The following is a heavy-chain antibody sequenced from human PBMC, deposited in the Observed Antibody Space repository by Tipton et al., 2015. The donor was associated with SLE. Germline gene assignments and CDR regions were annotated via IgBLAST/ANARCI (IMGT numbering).Heavy chain of an antibody. V-gene: IGHV3-21*04. CDR1: GFTFSSYS. D-gene: IGHD2-15*01. J-gene: IGHJ4*02. CDR2: ISSSSSYI. CDR3: AKYCSGGSCPKDY. Sequence: SLRLSCAASGFTFSSYSMNWVRQAPGKGLEWVSSISSSSSYIYYADSVKGRFTISRDNSKNTLYLQMNSLRAEDTAVYYCAKYCSGGSCPKDYWGQGTLVTVSS.